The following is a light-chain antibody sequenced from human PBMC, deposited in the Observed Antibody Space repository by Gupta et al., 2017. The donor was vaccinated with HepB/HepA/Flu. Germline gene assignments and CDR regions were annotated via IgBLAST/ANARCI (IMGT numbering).Light chain of an antibody. V-gene: IGKV3-11*01. Sequence: EIVLTQSPATLSLSPGERATLSCRASQSVSNYLAWYQQNPGQAPRLLIYDASNRATDIPARFSGSGCETEFTLTISGLEPEDFAVYYCQHRRYWPRTFGQGTKLESK. CDR3: QHRRYWPRT. J-gene: IGKJ2*01. CDR1: QSVSNY. CDR2: DAS.